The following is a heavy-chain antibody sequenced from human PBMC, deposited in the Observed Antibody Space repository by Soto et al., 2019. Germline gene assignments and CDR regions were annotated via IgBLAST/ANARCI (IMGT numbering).Heavy chain of an antibody. CDR3: TRVSPDCSDGSCYPPN. Sequence: PGGSLRLSCIASGFTFRDYAISWFRQAPGKGLQWVSFIRSNIYDGTTEYDASVKGRFTISRDDSKTIAYLQMNSLKIEDTGVYYCTRVSPDCSDGSCYPPNCGQGTLVTVSS. CDR1: GFTFRDYA. D-gene: IGHD2-15*01. J-gene: IGHJ4*02. V-gene: IGHV3-49*03. CDR2: IRSNIYDGTT.